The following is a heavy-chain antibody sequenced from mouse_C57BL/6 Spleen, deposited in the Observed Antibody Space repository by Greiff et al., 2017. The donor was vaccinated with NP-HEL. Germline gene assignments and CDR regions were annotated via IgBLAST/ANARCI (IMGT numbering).Heavy chain of an antibody. Sequence: EVKVVESGGGLVKPGGSLKLSCAASGFTFSDYGMHWVRQAPEKGLEWVAYISSGSSTIYYADTVKGRFTISRDNAKNTLFLQRTSLRSEDTAMYYCARGDNYYGSSSYYFDDWGQGTTLTVSS. CDR2: ISSGSSTI. CDR1: GFTFSDYG. CDR3: ARGDNYYGSSSYYFDD. V-gene: IGHV5-17*01. D-gene: IGHD1-1*01. J-gene: IGHJ2*01.